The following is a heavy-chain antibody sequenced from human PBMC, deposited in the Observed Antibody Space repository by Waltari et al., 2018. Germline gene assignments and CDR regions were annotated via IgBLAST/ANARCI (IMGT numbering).Heavy chain of an antibody. J-gene: IGHJ6*02. CDR3: ARSGSIAARPDYYYGMDV. V-gene: IGHV3-21*01. CDR1: GFTFSSYS. CDR2: IISSSSYI. Sequence: EVQLVESGGGLVKPGGSLRLSCAASGFTFSSYSMNWVRQAPGKGLEWVSSIISSSSYIYYADSVKGRFTISRDNAKNSLYLQMNSLRAEDTAVYYCARSGSIAARPDYYYGMDVWGQGTTVTVSS. D-gene: IGHD6-6*01.